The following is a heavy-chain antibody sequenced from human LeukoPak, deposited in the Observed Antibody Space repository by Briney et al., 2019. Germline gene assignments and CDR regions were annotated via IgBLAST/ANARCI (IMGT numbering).Heavy chain of an antibody. D-gene: IGHD2-15*01. V-gene: IGHV1-2*02. CDR1: GYTFTGYY. J-gene: IGHJ4*02. Sequence: GASVKVSCKASGYTFTGYYMHWVRQAPGQGLEWMGWINPNSGGTNYAQKFQGRVTMTRDTSISTAYMELSRLRSDDTAVYYCARDLTTVVVAATRGGYNYWGQGTLVTVSS. CDR2: INPNSGGT. CDR3: ARDLTTVVVAATRGGYNY.